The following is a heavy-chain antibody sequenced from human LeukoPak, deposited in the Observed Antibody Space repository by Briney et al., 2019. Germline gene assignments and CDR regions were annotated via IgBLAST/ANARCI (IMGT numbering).Heavy chain of an antibody. CDR3: AKDSSWYSSRLLGAFDI. J-gene: IGHJ3*02. Sequence: GGSLRLSCAASGFTFSSYAMSWVRQAPGKGLEWVSAISGSGGSTYYADSVKGRFTISRDNSKNTLYLQMNRLRAEDTAVYYCAKDSSWYSSRLLGAFDIWGQGTMVTVSS. D-gene: IGHD6-13*01. CDR2: ISGSGGST. CDR1: GFTFSSYA. V-gene: IGHV3-23*01.